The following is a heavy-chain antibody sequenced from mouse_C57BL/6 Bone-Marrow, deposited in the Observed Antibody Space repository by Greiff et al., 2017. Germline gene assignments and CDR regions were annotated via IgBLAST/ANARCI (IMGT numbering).Heavy chain of an antibody. CDR3: AREGLLRYFDV. D-gene: IGHD2-3*01. J-gene: IGHJ1*03. CDR1: GYTFTSYW. Sequence: QVQLKQPGAELVMPGASVKLSCKASGYTFTSYWMHWVKQRPGQGLEWIGEIDPSASYTNYNQKFKGKSTLTVDKSSSPAYMQLSSLTSEDSAVYYCAREGLLRYFDVWGTGTTVTVSS. V-gene: IGHV1-69*01. CDR2: IDPSASYT.